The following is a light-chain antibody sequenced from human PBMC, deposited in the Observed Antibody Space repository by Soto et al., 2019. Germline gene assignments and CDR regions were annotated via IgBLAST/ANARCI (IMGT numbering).Light chain of an antibody. J-gene: IGLJ1*01. Sequence: QSALTQPPSASGSPGQSVTISCTGTSSDVGGYNYVSWYQQHPGKAPKLMIYDVSKRPSGVPDRFSGSKSGNTAPLTVSGLQAEDEVDYYCTSYAGSNNYVFGTGTKLTVL. CDR2: DVS. CDR1: SSDVGGYNY. V-gene: IGLV2-8*01. CDR3: TSYAGSNNYV.